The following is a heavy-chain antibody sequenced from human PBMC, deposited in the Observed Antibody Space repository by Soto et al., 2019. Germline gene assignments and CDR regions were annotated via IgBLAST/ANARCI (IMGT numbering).Heavy chain of an antibody. CDR2: INHSGST. Sequence: PSETLSLTCADYGGSFSGYYWSWIRQPPGKGLEWIGEINHSGSTNYNPSLKSRVTISVDTSKNQFSLKLSSVTAADTAVYYCARLSVEVRGVYGMDVWGQGTTVTVSS. J-gene: IGHJ6*02. V-gene: IGHV4-34*01. CDR3: ARLSVEVRGVYGMDV. D-gene: IGHD3-10*01. CDR1: GGSFSGYY.